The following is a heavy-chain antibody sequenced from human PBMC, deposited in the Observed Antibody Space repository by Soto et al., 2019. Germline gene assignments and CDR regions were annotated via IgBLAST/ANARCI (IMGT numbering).Heavy chain of an antibody. D-gene: IGHD2-15*01. J-gene: IGHJ6*02. V-gene: IGHV4-61*08. CDR3: ARNPCGGSGGSCYSGGYYYYYSGMDV. CDR2: IYYSGST. Sequence: PSETLSLTCAVSGGSISSGGYSWSWIRQPPGKGLEWIGYIYYSGSTNYNPSLKSRVTISVDTSKNQFSLKLSSVTAADTAVYYCARNPCGGSGGSCYSGGYYYYYSGMDVWGQGTTVTVSS. CDR1: GGSISSGGYS.